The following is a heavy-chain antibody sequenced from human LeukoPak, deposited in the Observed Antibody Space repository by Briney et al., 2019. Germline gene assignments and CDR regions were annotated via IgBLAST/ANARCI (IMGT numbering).Heavy chain of an antibody. D-gene: IGHD3-3*01. Sequence: AASVKVSCKASGYTFTSYAIHWVRQAPGQRLEWMGWINAGNGNTKYSQKFQGRVTITRDTSASTAYMELSSLRSEDTAVYYCALKGYDFWSGFDYWGQGTLVTVSS. J-gene: IGHJ4*02. CDR3: ALKGYDFWSGFDY. CDR2: INAGNGNT. CDR1: GYTFTSYA. V-gene: IGHV1-3*01.